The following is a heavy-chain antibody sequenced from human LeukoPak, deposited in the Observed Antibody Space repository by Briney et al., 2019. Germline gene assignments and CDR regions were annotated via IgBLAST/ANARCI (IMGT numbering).Heavy chain of an antibody. D-gene: IGHD3-22*01. CDR3: ARAARQYPYYYDSSGYYQGYNWFDP. CDR2: IYYSGST. CDR1: GGSISSYY. Sequence: PSETLSLTCTVSGGSISSYYWGWIRQPPGKGLEWIGSIYYSGSTYYNPSLKSRVTISVDTSKNQFSLKLSSVTAADTAVYYCARAARQYPYYYDSSGYYQGYNWFDPWGQGTLVTVSS. J-gene: IGHJ5*02. V-gene: IGHV4-39*07.